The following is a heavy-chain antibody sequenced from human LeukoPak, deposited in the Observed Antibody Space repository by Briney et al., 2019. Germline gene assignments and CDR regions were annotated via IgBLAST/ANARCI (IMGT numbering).Heavy chain of an antibody. Sequence: SQTLSLTCTVSGGSISSGGYYWSWIRQHPGKGLEWIGYIYYSGSTYYNPSLKSRVTISVDTSKNQFSLKLSSVTAADTAVYYCAQEDCSSTSCYYGYWGQGTLVTVSS. CDR1: GGSISSGGYY. V-gene: IGHV4-31*03. J-gene: IGHJ4*02. CDR3: AQEDCSSTSCYYGY. CDR2: IYYSGST. D-gene: IGHD2-2*01.